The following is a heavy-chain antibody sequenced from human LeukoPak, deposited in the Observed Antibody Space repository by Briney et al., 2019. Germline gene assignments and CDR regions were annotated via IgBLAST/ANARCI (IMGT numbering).Heavy chain of an antibody. Sequence: ASVKVSCKASGGTFSSYAISWVRQAPGQGLEWMGRINPNSGGTNYAQKFQGRVTMTRDTSISTAYMELSRLRSDDTAVYYCALGTTVTYDAFDIWGQGTMVTVSS. D-gene: IGHD4-17*01. V-gene: IGHV1-2*06. J-gene: IGHJ3*02. CDR1: GGTFSSYA. CDR3: ALGTTVTYDAFDI. CDR2: INPNSGGT.